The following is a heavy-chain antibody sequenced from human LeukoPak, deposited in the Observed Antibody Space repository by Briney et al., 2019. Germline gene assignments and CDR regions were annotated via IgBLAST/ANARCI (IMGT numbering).Heavy chain of an antibody. J-gene: IGHJ4*02. CDR2: IFFDGTKR. CDR1: GFTFTSYV. CDR3: ARDHGCSGGACYFFDY. D-gene: IGHD2-15*01. Sequence: GGSLRLSCAASGFTFTSYVIHWVRQAPGKGLEGVVVIFFDGTKRYYADSVKGRFTISRDNSRNTVSLEMNSLRPEDTAIYYCARDHGCSGGACYFFDYWGQGALVTVSS. V-gene: IGHV3-30*04.